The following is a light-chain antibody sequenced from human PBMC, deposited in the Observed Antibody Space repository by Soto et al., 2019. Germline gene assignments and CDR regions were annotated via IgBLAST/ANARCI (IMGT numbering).Light chain of an antibody. J-gene: IGKJ5*01. V-gene: IGKV3D-15*01. CDR3: QQYNNWPPVT. CDR2: DAS. Sequence: ETLMTQSPATLSVSPGERATLSCRASQSVSRNLAWYQQKPGQTPRLLIYDASSRATGIPARFSGSGSGTEFTLTISSLQSEDVAVYYCQQYNNWPPVTFGQGTRLEIK. CDR1: QSVSRN.